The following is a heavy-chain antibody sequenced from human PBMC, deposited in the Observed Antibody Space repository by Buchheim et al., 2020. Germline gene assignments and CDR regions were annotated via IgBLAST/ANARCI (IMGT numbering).Heavy chain of an antibody. D-gene: IGHD3-3*01. CDR1: GGSISSGDYY. J-gene: IGHJ6*02. CDR3: ARGTIFGVVHGVGYYGMDV. Sequence: QVQLQESGPGLVKPSQTLSLTCTVSGGSISSGDYYWSWIRQPPGKGLEWIGYIYYSGSTYYNPSLKSRVTISVDTSKNQYSLKLSSVTAADTAVYYCARGTIFGVVHGVGYYGMDVWGQGTT. CDR2: IYYSGST. V-gene: IGHV4-30-4*01.